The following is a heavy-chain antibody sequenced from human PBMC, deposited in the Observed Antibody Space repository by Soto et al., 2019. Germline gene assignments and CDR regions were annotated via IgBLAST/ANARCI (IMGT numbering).Heavy chain of an antibody. CDR3: ARQWSSRVERPRHYFDY. Sequence: GESLKISCKGSGYSFTSYWIGWVRQTPGKGLEWMGIIYPDDSDIRYSPTFQGQVTISADKSINTAYLQWSSLKASDTAMYYCARQWSSRVERPRHYFDYWGQGTPVTVSS. CDR2: IYPDDSDI. V-gene: IGHV5-51*01. CDR1: GYSFTSYW. D-gene: IGHD1-1*01. J-gene: IGHJ4*02.